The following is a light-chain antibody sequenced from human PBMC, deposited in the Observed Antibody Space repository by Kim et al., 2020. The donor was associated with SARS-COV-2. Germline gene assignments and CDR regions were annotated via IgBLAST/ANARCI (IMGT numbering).Light chain of an antibody. CDR1: QSVPSRY. CDR2: GAS. Sequence: SPVGRATLSCRASQSVPSRYLAWYPQKPGQAPRLLFYGASSRATGIPDRFSGSGSGTDFTLTISRLEPEDFAVYYCQQYGSSPGYSFGQGTKLEI. V-gene: IGKV3-20*01. CDR3: QQYGSSPGYS. J-gene: IGKJ2*03.